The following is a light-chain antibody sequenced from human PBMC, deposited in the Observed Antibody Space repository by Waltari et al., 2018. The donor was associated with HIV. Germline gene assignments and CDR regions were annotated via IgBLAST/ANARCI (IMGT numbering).Light chain of an antibody. CDR3: QQSYSAPYT. Sequence: DIQMTQSPSSLSASVGDRVTITCRASQSISRYLNGYQQKLGKAPNLLIYAASSLQSGVSSRFSGSGSGTDFTLTISSLQPEDFATYYCQQSYSAPYTFGQGTKLEIK. CDR1: QSISRY. V-gene: IGKV1-39*01. J-gene: IGKJ2*01. CDR2: AAS.